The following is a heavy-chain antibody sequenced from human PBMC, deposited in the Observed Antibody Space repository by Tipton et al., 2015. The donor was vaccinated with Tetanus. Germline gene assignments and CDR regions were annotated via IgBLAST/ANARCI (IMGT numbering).Heavy chain of an antibody. CDR3: ARGPLIVVVPAAYDY. J-gene: IGHJ4*02. CDR1: GFTSSSYW. Sequence: SLRLSCAASGFTSSSYWMHWVRQAPGKGLVWVSRFNSDGSGTSYADSVKGRFTISRDNAKNTLYLQMNSLRAEDTAVYYCARGPLIVVVPAAYDYWGQGTLVTVSS. V-gene: IGHV3-74*01. D-gene: IGHD2-2*01. CDR2: FNSDGSGT.